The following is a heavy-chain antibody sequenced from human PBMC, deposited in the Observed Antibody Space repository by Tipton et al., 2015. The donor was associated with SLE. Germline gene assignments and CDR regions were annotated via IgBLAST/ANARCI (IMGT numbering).Heavy chain of an antibody. Sequence: TLSLTCTVSGASISSGGYYWSWIRQHPGKGLEWIGYIFHTGGTYYNPSLKSRTTISVDTSKNRFSLKMTSVTAADTAVYFCARATIEYSRSFYSYMDVWGKGTPVTVSS. V-gene: IGHV4-31*03. D-gene: IGHD2/OR15-2a*01. J-gene: IGHJ6*03. CDR3: ARATIEYSRSFYSYMDV. CDR1: GASISSGGYY. CDR2: IFHTGGT.